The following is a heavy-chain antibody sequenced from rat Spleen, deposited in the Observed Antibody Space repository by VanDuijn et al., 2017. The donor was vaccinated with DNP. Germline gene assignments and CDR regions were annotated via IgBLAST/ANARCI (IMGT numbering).Heavy chain of an antibody. Sequence: EVQLVESDGGLVQPGRTLKLSCVASGFIFSDYYMAWVRQAPTKGLEWVATITNTGGTPYYRDSVKGRFTISRDNAQSTLYLQMDSLRSEDTATYYCAGRPPPTRGPFDYWGQGVTVTVSS. D-gene: IGHD1-4*01. J-gene: IGHJ2*01. CDR2: ITNTGGTP. CDR1: GFIFSDYY. V-gene: IGHV5-7*01. CDR3: AGRPPPTRGPFDY.